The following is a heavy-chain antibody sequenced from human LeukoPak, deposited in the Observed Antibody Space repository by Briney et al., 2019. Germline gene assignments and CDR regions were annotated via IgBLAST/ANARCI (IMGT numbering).Heavy chain of an antibody. Sequence: PGGSLRLSCAASGFTVSMNSMNWVRHAPGKGLEWVSVISSGGSTYYADSVKGGFTISRDNPKNTLYLQMNSLRAEDTAVYYCARDLPRGTFDVWGQGTLVTVSS. CDR2: ISSGGST. V-gene: IGHV3-53*01. D-gene: IGHD3-10*01. CDR1: GFTVSMNS. CDR3: ARDLPRGTFDV. J-gene: IGHJ3*01.